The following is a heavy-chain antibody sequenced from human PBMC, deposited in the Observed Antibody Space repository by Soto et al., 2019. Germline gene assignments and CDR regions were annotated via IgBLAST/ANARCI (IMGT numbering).Heavy chain of an antibody. Sequence: GWSLRLSCSGSVFTFSDYYMNWVRQAPGKGLEWVSSISSSSSYIYYADSVKGRFTISRDNAKNSLYLQMNSLRAEDTAVYYCARYCSSTSCYTSATNYYGMDVWGQGTTVTVSS. V-gene: IGHV3-21*01. CDR2: ISSSSSYI. D-gene: IGHD2-2*02. CDR3: ARYCSSTSCYTSATNYYGMDV. CDR1: VFTFSDYY. J-gene: IGHJ6*02.